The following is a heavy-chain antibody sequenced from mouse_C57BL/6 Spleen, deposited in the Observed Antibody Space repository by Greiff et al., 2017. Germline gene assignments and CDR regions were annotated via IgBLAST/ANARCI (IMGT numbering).Heavy chain of an antibody. J-gene: IGHJ4*01. CDR3: ARWDYGSSYDYYAMDY. V-gene: IGHV1-50*01. CDR2: IDPSDSYT. D-gene: IGHD1-1*01. CDR1: GYTFTSYW. Sequence: VQLQQPGAELVKPGASVTLSCKASGYTFTSYWMQWVKQRPGQGLEWIGEIDPSDSYTNYNQKFKGKATLTVDTSSSTAYMQLSSLTSADSAVYYWARWDYGSSYDYYAMDYWGQGTSDTVSS.